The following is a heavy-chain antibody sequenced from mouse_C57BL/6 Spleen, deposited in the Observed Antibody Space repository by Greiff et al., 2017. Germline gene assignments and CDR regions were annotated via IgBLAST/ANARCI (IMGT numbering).Heavy chain of an antibody. V-gene: IGHV1-15*01. CDR3: TKTGYYAMDY. Sequence: VKLKESGAELVRPGASVTLSCKASGYTFTDYEMHWVKQTPVHGLEWIGAIDPETGGTAYNQKFKGKAILTADKSSSTAYMELRSLTSEDSAVYYCTKTGYYAMDYWGQGTSVTVSS. D-gene: IGHD4-1*01. CDR1: GYTFTDYE. CDR2: IDPETGGT. J-gene: IGHJ4*01.